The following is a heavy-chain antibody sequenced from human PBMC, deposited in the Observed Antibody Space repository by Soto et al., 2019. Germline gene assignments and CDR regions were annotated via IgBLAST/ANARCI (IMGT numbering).Heavy chain of an antibody. CDR3: ESNGYSIDY. Sequence: SETLSLPCTVSGGSISSYYWSWIRQPPGKGLEWIGYIYYSGSTNYNPSLKSRVSISVDTSKNQFSLKLSSVTAADTAVYYYESNGYSIDYWGQGNLVTVS. CDR2: IYYSGST. CDR1: GGSISSYY. J-gene: IGHJ4*02. V-gene: IGHV4-59*01. D-gene: IGHD3-22*01.